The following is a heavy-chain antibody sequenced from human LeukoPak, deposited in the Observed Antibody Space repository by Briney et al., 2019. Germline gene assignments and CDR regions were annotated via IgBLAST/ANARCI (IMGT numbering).Heavy chain of an antibody. Sequence: GGSLRLSCAASGFTFDDYGMSWVRQAPGKGLEWVSGINWNGGSTGYADSVKGRFTISRDNAKNSLYLQMNSLRAEDTTLYYCARGLYYYDSSGYYYLGYWGQGTLVTVSS. CDR2: INWNGGST. D-gene: IGHD3-22*01. CDR3: ARGLYYYDSSGYYYLGY. CDR1: GFTFDDYG. V-gene: IGHV3-20*04. J-gene: IGHJ4*02.